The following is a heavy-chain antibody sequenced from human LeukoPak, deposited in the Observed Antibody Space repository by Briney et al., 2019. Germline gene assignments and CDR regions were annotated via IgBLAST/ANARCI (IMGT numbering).Heavy chain of an antibody. V-gene: IGHV3-21*01. J-gene: IGHJ4*02. D-gene: IGHD3-9*01. Sequence: PGGSLRLSCAASGFTFSSYSMNWVRQAPGKGLEWVSSISSSSSYIYYAVSVKGRFTISRDNAKNSLYLQMNSLRAEDTAVYYCARGEGGYFDWLGPLDYWGQGTLVTVSS. CDR1: GFTFSSYS. CDR2: ISSSSSYI. CDR3: ARGEGGYFDWLGPLDY.